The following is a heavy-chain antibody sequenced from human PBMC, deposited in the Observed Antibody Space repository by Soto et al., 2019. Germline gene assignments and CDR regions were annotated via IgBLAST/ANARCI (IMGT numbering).Heavy chain of an antibody. CDR2: IDPSDSYT. Sequence: GESLKISCKGSGYSFTSYWISWVRQMPGKGLEWMGRIDPSDSYTNYSPSFQGHVTISADKSISTAYLQWSSLTASDTAMYYCARHVGYSSSWFSTDGAYYYYGMDVWGQGTTVTVCS. J-gene: IGHJ6*02. V-gene: IGHV5-10-1*01. D-gene: IGHD6-13*01. CDR3: ARHVGYSSSWFSTDGAYYYYGMDV. CDR1: GYSFTSYW.